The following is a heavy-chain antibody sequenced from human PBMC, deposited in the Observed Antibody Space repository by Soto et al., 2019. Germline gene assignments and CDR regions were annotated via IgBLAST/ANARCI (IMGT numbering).Heavy chain of an antibody. Sequence: ASVKVSCKASGYTFTSYYMHWVRQAPGQGLEWMGIINPSGGSTSYAQKFQGRVTMTRDTSTSTVYMELSSLRSADKAVYYCARGFVVVTYIYDAFDIWCQAIMVTVS. CDR1: GYTFTSYY. CDR2: INPSGGST. J-gene: IGHJ3*02. CDR3: ARGFVVVTYIYDAFDI. V-gene: IGHV1-46*01. D-gene: IGHD2-21*02.